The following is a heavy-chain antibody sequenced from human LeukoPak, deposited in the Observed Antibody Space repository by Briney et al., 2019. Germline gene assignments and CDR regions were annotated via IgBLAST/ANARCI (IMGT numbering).Heavy chain of an antibody. CDR1: GFTFSRYE. Sequence: GGSLRLSCAASGFTFSRYEMNWVRQAPGKGLEWVSYISSSGSTIYYADSVKGRFTISRDNAKNSLCLQMNSLRAEDTAVYYCASLYGDYVSGAYWGQGTLVTVSS. D-gene: IGHD4-17*01. J-gene: IGHJ4*02. V-gene: IGHV3-48*03. CDR3: ASLYGDYVSGAY. CDR2: ISSSGSTI.